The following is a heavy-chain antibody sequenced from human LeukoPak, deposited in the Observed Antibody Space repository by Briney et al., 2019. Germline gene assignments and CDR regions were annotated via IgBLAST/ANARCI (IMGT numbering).Heavy chain of an antibody. CDR1: GLTFKNYW. D-gene: IGHD2-15*01. CDR3: ASTFPYCGDGSCAL. CDR2: KHPDGSVK. J-gene: IGHJ1*01. V-gene: IGHV3-7*01. Sequence: QAGGSLRLSCLGPGLTFKNYWMTWVRQAPGKGLKGWANKHPDGSVKNYVDAVRGRFTISRDNAKNSLYLQLDNLRADDTAVYYCASTFPYCGDGSCALGGQGTLVIVSS.